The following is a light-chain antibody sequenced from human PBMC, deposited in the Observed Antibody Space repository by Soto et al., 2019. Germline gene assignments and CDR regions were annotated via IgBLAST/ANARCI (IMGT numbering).Light chain of an antibody. Sequence: EIVMSQSPATLSVSPGERATLSCRASQSVRNNLAWYQQRPGQAPRLLMYGASTRPSGIPARFTGGGSGTDFTLTITSLQSEDFAVYYCQQYGSSPITFGQGTRLEIK. CDR3: QQYGSSPIT. CDR1: QSVRNN. J-gene: IGKJ5*01. V-gene: IGKV3-15*01. CDR2: GAS.